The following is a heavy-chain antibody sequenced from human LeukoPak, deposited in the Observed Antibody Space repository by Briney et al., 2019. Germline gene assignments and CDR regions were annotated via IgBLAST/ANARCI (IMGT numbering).Heavy chain of an antibody. D-gene: IGHD1-1*01. Sequence: SVKVSCKASGGTFSSYAISWVRQAPGQGLEWMGGIIPIFGTANYAQKFQGRVTITTDEPTSTAYMELSSLRSEDTAVYYCARTTTIYYYYMDVWGKGTTVTVSS. J-gene: IGHJ6*03. CDR3: ARTTTIYYYYMDV. CDR2: IIPIFGTA. V-gene: IGHV1-69*05. CDR1: GGTFSSYA.